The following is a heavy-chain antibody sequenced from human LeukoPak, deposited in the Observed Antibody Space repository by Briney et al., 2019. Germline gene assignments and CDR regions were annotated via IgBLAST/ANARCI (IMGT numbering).Heavy chain of an antibody. V-gene: IGHV3-7*04. J-gene: IGHJ4*02. CDR1: GFTFSNYW. CDR3: ARDQWRLFDY. CDR2: IKEDGSDK. D-gene: IGHD2-21*02. Sequence: PGGSLRLSCAASGFTFSNYWMTWVRQAPGKGLEWVANIKEDGSDKYYVDSVKDRFTISRDNAKNSLYLQMNSLRVVDTAVYFCARDQWRLFDYWGQGTLVAVSS.